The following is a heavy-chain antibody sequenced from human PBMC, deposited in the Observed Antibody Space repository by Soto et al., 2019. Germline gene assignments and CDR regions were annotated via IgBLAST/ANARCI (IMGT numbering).Heavy chain of an antibody. J-gene: IGHJ3*02. V-gene: IGHV3-7*01. Sequence: GGSLRLSCAASGFTFSSYWMSWVRQAPGKGLEWVANIKQDGSEKYYVDSVKGRFTISRDNAKNSLYLQMNSLRAEDTAVYYCARVKWEVRGVIPDAFDIWGQGTMVTVSS. D-gene: IGHD3-10*01. CDR2: IKQDGSEK. CDR3: ARVKWEVRGVIPDAFDI. CDR1: GFTFSSYW.